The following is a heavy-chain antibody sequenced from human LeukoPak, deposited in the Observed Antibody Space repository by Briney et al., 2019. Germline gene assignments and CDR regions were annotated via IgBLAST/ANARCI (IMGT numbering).Heavy chain of an antibody. CDR3: ARGRDTGRQYYFDY. V-gene: IGHV3-66*01. D-gene: IGHD5-18*01. CDR1: GFTVSTNY. J-gene: IGHJ4*02. CDR2: VYMGGTT. Sequence: GGSLRLSCAASGFTVSTNYMNWVRQAPGKGLEWVSVVYMGGTTYYADSVKGRFTISRDITKNTIYLQMNNLRAEDTAVYYCARGRDTGRQYYFDYWGQGTLVTVSS.